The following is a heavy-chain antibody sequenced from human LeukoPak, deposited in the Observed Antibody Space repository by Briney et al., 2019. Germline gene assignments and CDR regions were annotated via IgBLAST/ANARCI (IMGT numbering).Heavy chain of an antibody. CDR1: GFTFSSYC. J-gene: IGHJ4*02. V-gene: IGHV3-21*01. D-gene: IGHD2-21*02. CDR3: ARTRSCGGGFYPWDFHY. Sequence: GGSLRLSCAASGFTFSSYCMSWVRQAPGKGLEWVSSISESSTYIYYADSVRGRFTISRDNAKNSLYLQMNSLRAEDTAVYYCARTRSCGGGFYPWDFHYWGQGTPVTVSS. CDR2: ISESSTYI.